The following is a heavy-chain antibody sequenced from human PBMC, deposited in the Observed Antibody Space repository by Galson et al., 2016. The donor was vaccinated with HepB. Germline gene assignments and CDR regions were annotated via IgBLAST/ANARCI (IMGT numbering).Heavy chain of an antibody. D-gene: IGHD4-17*01. CDR2: ISGSRGGI. Sequence: SLRLSCAASGFTFNDYAMSWVRQAPTKGLEWVSAISGSRGGIYYADSVKGRFTISRDNSKNTPYLQMNGLRAEDTAFYYCAKGGDYTIFHWFDPWGRGTLVTVSS. V-gene: IGHV3-23*01. CDR1: GFTFNDYA. CDR3: AKGGDYTIFHWFDP. J-gene: IGHJ5*02.